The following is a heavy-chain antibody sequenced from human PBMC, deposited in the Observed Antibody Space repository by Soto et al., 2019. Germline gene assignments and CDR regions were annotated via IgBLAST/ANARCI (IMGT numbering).Heavy chain of an antibody. CDR1: GFIFISYG. Sequence: GGSLRLSCAVSGFIFISYGMHWVRQAPGKGLEWVALISYDGINKYYTDSVKGRFTISRDNSKNMVYLQMNSLRAEDTAVYYCAKTGSGWYFDYWGQGTLVTVSS. D-gene: IGHD6-19*01. J-gene: IGHJ4*02. CDR2: ISYDGINK. CDR3: AKTGSGWYFDY. V-gene: IGHV3-30*18.